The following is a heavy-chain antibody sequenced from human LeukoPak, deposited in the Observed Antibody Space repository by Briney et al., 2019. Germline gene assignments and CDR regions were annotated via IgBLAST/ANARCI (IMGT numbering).Heavy chain of an antibody. D-gene: IGHD3-22*01. V-gene: IGHV1-2*02. J-gene: IGHJ4*02. CDR1: GYTFTGYY. CDR2: INPNSGGT. Sequence: ASVKVSCKASGYTFTGYYMHWVRQAPGQGLEWMGWINPNSGGTNYARKFQGRVTMTRDTSISTAYMELSRLRSDDTAVYYCARDLSGYYPYWYFDYWGQGTLVTVSS. CDR3: ARDLSGYYPYWYFDY.